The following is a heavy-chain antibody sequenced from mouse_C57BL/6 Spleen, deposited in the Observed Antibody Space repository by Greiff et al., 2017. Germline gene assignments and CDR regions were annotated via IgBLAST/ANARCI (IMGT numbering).Heavy chain of an antibody. CDR1: GYAFTNYL. CDR3: ARSSFAY. V-gene: IGHV1-54*01. CDR2: INPGSGGT. J-gene: IGHJ3*01. Sequence: QVQLQQSGAELVRPGTSVTVSCKASGYAFTNYLIEWVKQRPGQGLEWIGVINPGSGGTNYNEKFKGKATLTADKSSSTAYMQLSSLTSEDSAVYFCARSSFAYWGQGTLVTVAA.